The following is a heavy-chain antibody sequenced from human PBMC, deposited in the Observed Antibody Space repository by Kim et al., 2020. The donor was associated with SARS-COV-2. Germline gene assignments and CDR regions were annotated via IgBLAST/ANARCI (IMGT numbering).Heavy chain of an antibody. V-gene: IGHV3-21*06. J-gene: IGHJ5*01. D-gene: IGHD3-9*01. CDR3: ARDGDDTLTGSYPHSWF. Sequence: GGSLRLSCTASGFTFSDYSMNWVRQAPGKGLERVSSISGSGSYKFYPDSLKGRFSVSRDNAQNSLYLEIYNVRVEDTAVYYCARDGDDTLTGSYPHSWF. CDR1: GFTFSDYS. CDR2: ISGSGSYK.